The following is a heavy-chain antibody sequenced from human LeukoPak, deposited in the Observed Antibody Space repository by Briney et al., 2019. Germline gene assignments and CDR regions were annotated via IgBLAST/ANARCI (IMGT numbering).Heavy chain of an antibody. D-gene: IGHD4-11*01. CDR1: GFTFSSYG. CDR2: ISSSSSTI. J-gene: IGHJ4*02. Sequence: GGSLSLSCAASGFTFSSYGMNWVRQAPGKGLEWVSYISSSSSTIYYADSVKGRFTISRDNAKNSLYLQMNSLRAEDTAVYYCARYLTSTDYDYWGQGALVTVSS. CDR3: ARYLTSTDYDY. V-gene: IGHV3-48*01.